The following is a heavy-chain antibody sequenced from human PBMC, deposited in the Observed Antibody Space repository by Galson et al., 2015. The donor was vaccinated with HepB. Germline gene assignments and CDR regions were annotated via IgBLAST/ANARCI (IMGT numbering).Heavy chain of an antibody. J-gene: IGHJ3*02. D-gene: IGHD4-23*01. CDR2: IVVGSGNT. Sequence: SVKVSCKASGFTFTSSAVQWVRQARGQHLEWIGWIVVGSGNTNYAQKFHERVTITRDMSTSTAYMELSSLRSEDTAVYYCARARYSCYGGHCDAFDIWGQGTRVTVSS. CDR1: GFTFTSSA. CDR3: ARARYSCYGGHCDAFDI. V-gene: IGHV1-58*01.